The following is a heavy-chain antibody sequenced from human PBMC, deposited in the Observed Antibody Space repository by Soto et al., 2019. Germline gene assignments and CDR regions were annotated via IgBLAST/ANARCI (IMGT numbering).Heavy chain of an antibody. CDR2: TYSGGST. D-gene: IGHD6-25*01. CDR1: GFTVSSNY. CDR3: ARAPSWTAGPFDY. V-gene: IGHV3-66*01. Sequence: GGSLRLSCAASGFTVSSNYMSWVRQAPGKGPEWVSVTYSGGSTYYADSVKGRFTISRDNSKNTLYLQMNSLRAEDTAVYYCARAPSWTAGPFDYWGQGTLVTVSS. J-gene: IGHJ4*02.